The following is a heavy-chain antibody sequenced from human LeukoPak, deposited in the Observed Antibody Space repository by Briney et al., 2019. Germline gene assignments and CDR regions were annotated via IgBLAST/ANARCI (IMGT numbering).Heavy chain of an antibody. CDR3: AKDGNRGSYLAYFDS. J-gene: IGHJ4*02. D-gene: IGHD1-26*01. CDR2: ISYDGDNK. V-gene: IGHV3-30*18. Sequence: PGGSLRLSCAASGFTFSNYGMHWVRQAPGKGLEWVAIISYDGDNKYYADSVKGRFTISRDNSKNTLYLQMNSLRPEDTAVYYCAKDGNRGSYLAYFDSWGQGTLVTVSS. CDR1: GFTFSNYG.